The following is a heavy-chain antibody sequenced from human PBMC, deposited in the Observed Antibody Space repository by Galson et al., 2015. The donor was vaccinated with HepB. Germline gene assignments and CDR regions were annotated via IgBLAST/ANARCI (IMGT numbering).Heavy chain of an antibody. Sequence: TLSLTCTVSGGSISSSDHYWSWIRQPPGKGLEWIGYIYYSGSTYYNPSLESRVTISIDTSKNQFSLKLSSVTAADTAVYYCARDRGYTYGVDSWGQGTLVTVSS. CDR1: GGSISSSDHY. D-gene: IGHD5-18*01. CDR3: ARDRGYTYGVDS. CDR2: IYYSGST. V-gene: IGHV4-30-4*01. J-gene: IGHJ4*02.